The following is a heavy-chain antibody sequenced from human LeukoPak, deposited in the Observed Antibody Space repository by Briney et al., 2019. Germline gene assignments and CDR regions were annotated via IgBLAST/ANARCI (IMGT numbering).Heavy chain of an antibody. Sequence: GESLKISCKGSGYSFTNYWIGWVRQMPGKGLEWMGIIYPGDSDTKYSPSFQGQVTISADKSISTAYLQWSSLKASDTAMYYCARHSIPRWPKSGSYPHDAFDIWGQGTMVTVSS. D-gene: IGHD1-26*01. CDR2: IYPGDSDT. CDR3: ARHSIPRWPKSGSYPHDAFDI. V-gene: IGHV5-51*01. J-gene: IGHJ3*02. CDR1: GYSFTNYW.